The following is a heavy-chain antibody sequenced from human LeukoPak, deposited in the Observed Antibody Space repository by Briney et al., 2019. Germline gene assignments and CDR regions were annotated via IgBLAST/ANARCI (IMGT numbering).Heavy chain of an antibody. J-gene: IGHJ6*03. CDR2: IYYSGST. CDR1: GGSLSSYY. CDR3: ARDYSRPVTTTRNYYYYYMDV. D-gene: IGHD4-11*01. Sequence: SETLSLTCTVSGGSLSSYYWSWIRQPPGKGLEWIGYIYYSGSTNYNPSLKSRVTISVDTSKNQFSLKLSSVTAADTAVYYCARDYSRPVTTTRNYYYYYMDVWGKGTTVTVSS. V-gene: IGHV4-59*01.